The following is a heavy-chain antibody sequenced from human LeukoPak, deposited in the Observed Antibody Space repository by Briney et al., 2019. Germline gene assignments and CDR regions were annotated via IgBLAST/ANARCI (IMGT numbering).Heavy chain of an antibody. CDR2: ISGSGGST. Sequence: GGSLRLSCAPSGVTFSNYAMSWVRQAPGKGLEWVSAISGSGGSTYYADSVKGRFTISRDNSKNTLYLQMNSLRAEDTAVYYCAKVPGLFDYWGQGTLVTVSS. D-gene: IGHD2-8*02. CDR1: GVTFSNYA. J-gene: IGHJ4*02. CDR3: AKVPGLFDY. V-gene: IGHV3-23*01.